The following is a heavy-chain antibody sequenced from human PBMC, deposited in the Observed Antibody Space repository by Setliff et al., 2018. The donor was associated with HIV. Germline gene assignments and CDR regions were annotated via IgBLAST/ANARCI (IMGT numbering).Heavy chain of an antibody. CDR3: ARTHYEICGYYGSKCNYYMDV. Sequence: PGGSLRLSCAASGFTFTSYGMHWVRQAPGKGLEWVAFIRYDGSNKYYGDSVKGRFTISRENAKNSLYLQMNSLRAEDTAVYYCARTHYEICGYYGSKCNYYMDVWGKGSPVTVSS. J-gene: IGHJ6*03. D-gene: IGHD3-22*01. CDR2: IRYDGSNK. V-gene: IGHV3-33*01. CDR1: GFTFTSYG.